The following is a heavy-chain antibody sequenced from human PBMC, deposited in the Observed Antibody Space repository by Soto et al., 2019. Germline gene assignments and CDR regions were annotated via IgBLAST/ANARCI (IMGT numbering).Heavy chain of an antibody. CDR2: IYYSGST. J-gene: IGHJ6*02. CDR1: GGSVSSGSYY. Sequence: PSETLSLTCTVSGGSVSSGSYYWSWIRQPPGKGLEWIGYIYYSGSTNYNPSLKSRVTISVDTSKNQFSLKLSSVIAADTAVYYCARGSTYSSGWQRNYYYYGMDVWGQGTTVTVSS. CDR3: ARGSTYSSGWQRNYYYYGMDV. V-gene: IGHV4-61*01. D-gene: IGHD6-19*01.